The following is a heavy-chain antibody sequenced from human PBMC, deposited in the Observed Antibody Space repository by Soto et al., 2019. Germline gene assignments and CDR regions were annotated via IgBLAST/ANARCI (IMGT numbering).Heavy chain of an antibody. CDR3: ARDYYDISGYLTYDAFDI. CDR2: IIPIFGTA. V-gene: IGHV1-69*13. CDR1: GGTFSSYA. Sequence: SVKVSCKASGGTFSSYAISWVRQAPGQGLEWMGGIIPIFGTANYAQKFQGRVTITADESTSTAYMELSSLRSEDTAVYYCARDYYDISGYLTYDAFDIWGQGTMVT. J-gene: IGHJ3*02. D-gene: IGHD3-22*01.